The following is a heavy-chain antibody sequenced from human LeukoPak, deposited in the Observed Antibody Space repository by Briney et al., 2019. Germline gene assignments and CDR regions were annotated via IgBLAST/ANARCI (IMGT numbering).Heavy chain of an antibody. J-gene: IGHJ4*02. CDR2: ISGSGGST. CDR3: AKDRDKKVVVAAYFDY. V-gene: IGHV3-23*01. Sequence: PGGSLRLSCAASGFTFSSYAMSWVRQAPGKGLEWVSAISGSGGSTYYADSVKGRFTISRDNSKNTLYLQMNSLRAEDTAVYYCAKDRDKKVVVAAYFDYWGQGTLVTVSS. CDR1: GFTFSSYA. D-gene: IGHD2-15*01.